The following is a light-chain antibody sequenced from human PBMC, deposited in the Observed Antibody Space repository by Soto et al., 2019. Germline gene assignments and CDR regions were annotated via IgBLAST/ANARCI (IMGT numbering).Light chain of an antibody. CDR2: DAS. CDR3: QQYGTSRIT. CDR1: QSVSSSY. Sequence: EIVLTQSPGTLSLSPGERATLSCRASQSVSSSYLAWYQQKPGQAPRLLIYDASNRATGIPDRFSGSGSGTDFTLTISRLEPEDFAVYYCQQYGTSRITFGQGTRLEMK. V-gene: IGKV3-20*01. J-gene: IGKJ5*01.